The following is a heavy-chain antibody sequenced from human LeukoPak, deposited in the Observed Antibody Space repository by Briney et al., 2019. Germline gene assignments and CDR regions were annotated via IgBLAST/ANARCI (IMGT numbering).Heavy chain of an antibody. Sequence: GRPLRLSCAASGFTFDDYAMHWVRQAPGKGLEWVSGISWNSGSIGYADSVKGRFTISRDNAKNSLYLQMNSLRAEDTALYYCAKGRTDYYDSSGFTFDPWGQGTLVTVSS. CDR1: GFTFDDYA. CDR3: AKGRTDYYDSSGFTFDP. D-gene: IGHD3-22*01. CDR2: ISWNSGSI. J-gene: IGHJ5*02. V-gene: IGHV3-9*01.